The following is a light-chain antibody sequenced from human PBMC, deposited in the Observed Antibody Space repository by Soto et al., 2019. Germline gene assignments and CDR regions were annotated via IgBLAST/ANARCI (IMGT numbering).Light chain of an antibody. J-gene: IGLJ3*02. CDR2: EVN. V-gene: IGLV2-11*01. CDR1: GSDVGDSSH. Sequence: QSALTQPRSVSGSPGQSVTISCTATGSDVGDSSHVSWYQLHPGKAPKLMIYEVNNRPSGVPDRFSGSKSGSTASLTISGLQAEDEAEYYCCLSPGSRTWLFGGGTKLTVL. CDR3: CLSPGSRTWL.